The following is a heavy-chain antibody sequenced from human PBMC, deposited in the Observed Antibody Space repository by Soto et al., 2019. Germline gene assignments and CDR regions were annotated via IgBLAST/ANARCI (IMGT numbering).Heavy chain of an antibody. CDR1: GFTLTGHW. CDR3: ARSSYDNYFDY. CDR2: IKQDGSEK. J-gene: IGHJ4*02. Sequence: PVGSLSLSCAASGFTLTGHWMSWVRQAPGKGLEWVANIKQDGSEKFYVDSVKGRFTISRDNAKNSLYLQLNSLRAEDTAVYYCARSSYDNYFDYWGQGTLVTVSA. V-gene: IGHV3-7*01. D-gene: IGHD3-22*01.